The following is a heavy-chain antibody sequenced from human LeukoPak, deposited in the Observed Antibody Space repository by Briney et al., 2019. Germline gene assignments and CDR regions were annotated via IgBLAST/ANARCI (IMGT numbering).Heavy chain of an antibody. CDR2: INHSGST. J-gene: IGHJ5*02. CDR3: ARVEPAVSYNWFDP. D-gene: IGHD2-2*01. CDR1: GGSFSGYY. V-gene: IGHV4-34*01. Sequence: SETLSLTCAVYGGSFSGYYWSWIRQPPGKGLEWIGEINHSGSTNYNPSLKSRVTISVDTSKNQFSLKLSSVTAADTAVYYCARVEPAVSYNWFDPWGRGTLVTVSS.